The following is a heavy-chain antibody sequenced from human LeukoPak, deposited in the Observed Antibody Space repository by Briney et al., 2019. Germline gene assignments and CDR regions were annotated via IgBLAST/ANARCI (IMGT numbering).Heavy chain of an antibody. J-gene: IGHJ6*03. V-gene: IGHV4-34*01. D-gene: IGHD6-13*01. CDR3: ARRRAGISGSSWYKAYYYYYMDV. CDR1: GGSFSGYY. Sequence: SETLSLTCAVYGGSFSGYYWSWIRQPPGKGLEWIGEINHSGSTNYNPSLKSRVTISVDTSKNQFSLKLSSVTAADTAVYYCARRRAGISGSSWYKAYYYYYMDVWGKGTTVTISS. CDR2: INHSGST.